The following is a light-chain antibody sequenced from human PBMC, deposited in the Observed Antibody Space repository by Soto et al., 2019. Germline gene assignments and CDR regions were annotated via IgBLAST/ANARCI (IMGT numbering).Light chain of an antibody. CDR2: DAS. CDR1: QSISSW. Sequence: DIQMTQSPSTLSASVGDRVTITCRASQSISSWLAWYQQKPGKAPKLLIYDASSLESGVPSRFSGSGSGTEFTLTISSLQPDVFATYSGQQYNSYSVTFGQGTKLEIK. J-gene: IGKJ2*01. V-gene: IGKV1-5*01. CDR3: QQYNSYSVT.